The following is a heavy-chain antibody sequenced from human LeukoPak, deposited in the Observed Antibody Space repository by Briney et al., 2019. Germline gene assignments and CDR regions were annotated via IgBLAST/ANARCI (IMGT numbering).Heavy chain of an antibody. V-gene: IGHV1-69*02. Sequence: ASVKVSCKASGGTFSSYTISWVRQAPGQGLEWMGRIIPILGIANYAQKFQGRVTITADKSTSTAYMELSSLRSEDTAVYYCARVGESLDFDYWGPGTLVTVSS. CDR2: IIPILGIA. J-gene: IGHJ4*02. D-gene: IGHD3-16*01. CDR1: GGTFSSYT. CDR3: ARVGESLDFDY.